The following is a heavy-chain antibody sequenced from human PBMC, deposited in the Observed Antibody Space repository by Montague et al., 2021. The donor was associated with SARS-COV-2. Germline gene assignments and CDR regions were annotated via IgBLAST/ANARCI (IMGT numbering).Heavy chain of an antibody. J-gene: IGHJ6*03. D-gene: IGHD3-10*01. Sequence: SETLSLTCTVSGGSVSSSPYYWGWIRQPPGRGLEWVGSISYSGRTYFSPSLKSRLTISVDSSENQFSLRLSSVTAADTAVYYCASSYLYGSGTSNYNYYMDVWGKGTTVTVSS. CDR2: ISYSGRT. CDR1: GGSVSSSPYY. CDR3: ASSYLYGSGTSNYNYYMDV. V-gene: IGHV4-39*01.